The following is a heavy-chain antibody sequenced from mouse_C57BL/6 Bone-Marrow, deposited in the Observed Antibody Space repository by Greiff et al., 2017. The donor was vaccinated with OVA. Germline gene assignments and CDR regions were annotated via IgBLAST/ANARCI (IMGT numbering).Heavy chain of an antibody. CDR1: GFTFNTYA. V-gene: IGHV10-3*01. J-gene: IGHJ4*01. D-gene: IGHD1-1*01. CDR3: VTYYGSSYDYAMDY. CDR2: IRSKSSNYAT. Sequence: EVQLVESGGGLVQPKGSLKLSCAASGFTFNTYAMHWVRQAPGKGLEWVARIRSKSSNYATYYADSVKDRFTISRDDSQSMLYLQMNNLKTEDTAMYYCVTYYGSSYDYAMDYWGQGTSVTVSS.